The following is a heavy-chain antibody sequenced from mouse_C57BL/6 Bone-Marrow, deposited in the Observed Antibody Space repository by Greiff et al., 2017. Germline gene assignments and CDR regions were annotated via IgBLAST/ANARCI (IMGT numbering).Heavy chain of an antibody. D-gene: IGHD4-1*01. CDR2: INPNSGST. CDR1: GYTFTSYW. Sequence: QVHVKQPGAELVKPGASVKLSCKASGYTFTSYWMHWVKQRPGQGLEWIGMINPNSGSTNYNEKFKSKATLTVDKSSSKAYMQLSSLTAEDSAVYYCARNLGAMDYWGQGTAVTVSS. V-gene: IGHV1-64*01. J-gene: IGHJ4*01. CDR3: ARNLGAMDY.